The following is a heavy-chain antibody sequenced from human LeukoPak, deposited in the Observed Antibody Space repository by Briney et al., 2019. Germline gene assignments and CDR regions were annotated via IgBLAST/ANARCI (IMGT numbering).Heavy chain of an antibody. V-gene: IGHV3-23*01. Sequence: GSLRLSCEASGVTFSSYVMSWVRQAPGKGPEWVSGISGSGGGTYYADSVKGRFAISRGNPKNTLYLQMNSLRAEDTAVYYCVQEGPRGLAFDIWGQGTKVTVSS. CDR2: ISGSGGGT. J-gene: IGHJ3*02. CDR3: VQEGPRGLAFDI. CDR1: GVTFSSYV.